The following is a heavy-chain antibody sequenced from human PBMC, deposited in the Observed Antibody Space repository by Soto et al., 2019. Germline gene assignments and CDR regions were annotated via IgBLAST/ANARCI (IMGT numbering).Heavy chain of an antibody. J-gene: IGHJ4*02. Sequence: SETLSLTCTVSGGSISSGGYYWSWIRQHPGKGLEWIGYIYYSGSTYYNPSLKSRVTISVDTSKNQFSLKLSSVTAADTAVYYCARDRLSGCFDYWGQGTLVTVSS. CDR3: ARDRLSGCFDY. CDR1: GGSISSGGYY. CDR2: IYYSGST. V-gene: IGHV4-31*03.